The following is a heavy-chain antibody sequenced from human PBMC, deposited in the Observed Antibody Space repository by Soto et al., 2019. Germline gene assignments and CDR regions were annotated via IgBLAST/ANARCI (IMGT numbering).Heavy chain of an antibody. D-gene: IGHD1-26*01. CDR2: IIPIFGTA. J-gene: IGHJ4*02. V-gene: IGHV1-69*06. CDR1: GGTFSSYS. Sequence: VASVKVSCKASGGTFSSYSISWVRQAPGQGLEWMGGIIPIFGTANYAQKFQGRVTITADKSTSTAYMELSSLRSEDTAVYYCASARIVGATTTDYWGQGTLVTVSS. CDR3: ASARIVGATTTDY.